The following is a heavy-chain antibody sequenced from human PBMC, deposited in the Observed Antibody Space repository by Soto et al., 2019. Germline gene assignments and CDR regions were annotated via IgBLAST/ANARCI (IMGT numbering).Heavy chain of an antibody. J-gene: IGHJ6*02. CDR1: GFTFSSYA. D-gene: IGHD2-15*01. V-gene: IGHV3-23*01. CDR3: AKPTYCSGGSCYYYYYGMDV. CDR2: ISGSGGST. Sequence: GGSLRLSCAASGFTFSSYAMSWVRQAPGKGLEWVSAISGSGGSTYYADSVKGRFTISRDNSKNTLYLQMNSLRAEDTAVYYCAKPTYCSGGSCYYYYYGMDVWGQGTTVTVSS.